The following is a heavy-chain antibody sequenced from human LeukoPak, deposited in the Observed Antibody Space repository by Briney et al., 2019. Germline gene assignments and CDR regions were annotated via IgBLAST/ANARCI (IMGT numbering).Heavy chain of an antibody. CDR2: IIPIFGTA. CDR3: ASSYYYYMDV. V-gene: IGHV1-69*05. CDR1: GGTFSSYA. J-gene: IGHJ6*03. Sequence: ASVKVSCKASGGTFSSYAISWVRQAPGQGLEWMGGIIPIFGTANYAQKFQGRVTITTDESTSTAYMELSSLRSEDTAVYYCASSYYYYMDVWGKGTTVTVSS.